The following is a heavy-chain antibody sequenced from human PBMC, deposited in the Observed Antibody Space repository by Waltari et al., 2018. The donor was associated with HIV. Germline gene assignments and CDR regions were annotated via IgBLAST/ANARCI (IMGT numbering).Heavy chain of an antibody. D-gene: IGHD3-9*01. CDR2: IYYSGST. V-gene: IGHV4-39*01. Sequence: QLQPQESGPGLVKPSEPLSLTCTVSGGSISSSNDYWGWIRQPPGKGLEWIGSIYYSGSTYYNPSLKSRVTISVDTSKNQFSLKLSSVTAADTAVYYCARHRRNDIGDYWGQGTLVTVSS. CDR3: ARHRRNDIGDY. J-gene: IGHJ4*02. CDR1: GGSISSSNDY.